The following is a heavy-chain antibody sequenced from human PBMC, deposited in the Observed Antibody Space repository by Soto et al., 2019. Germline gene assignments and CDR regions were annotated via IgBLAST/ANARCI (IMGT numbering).Heavy chain of an antibody. J-gene: IGHJ6*02. CDR1: GGTFSSYA. Sequence: GASVKVSCKASGGTFSSYAISWVRQAPGQGLEWMGGIIPIFGTANYAQKFQGRVTITADESTSTAYMELSSLRSEDTAVYYCARTPTDDYGGNSWLRYYYYGMDVWGQGTRVTFSS. V-gene: IGHV1-69*13. CDR2: IIPIFGTA. CDR3: ARTPTDDYGGNSWLRYYYYGMDV. D-gene: IGHD3-16*01.